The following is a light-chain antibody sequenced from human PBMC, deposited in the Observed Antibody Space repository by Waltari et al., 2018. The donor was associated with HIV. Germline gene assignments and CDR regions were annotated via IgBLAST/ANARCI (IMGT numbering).Light chain of an antibody. CDR2: DLN. CDR3: LLSYAGARPVV. V-gene: IGLV7-46*01. J-gene: IGLJ2*01. Sequence: QAVVTQEPSLTVSPGGTVPLTCGSSTGAVTSGPHPYWFQQKTGQAPKTLIYDLNNKHSWTPARFSGSLLGGKAALTLSGAQPEDEAKYYCLLSYAGARPVVFGGGTQLTVL. CDR1: TGAVTSGPH.